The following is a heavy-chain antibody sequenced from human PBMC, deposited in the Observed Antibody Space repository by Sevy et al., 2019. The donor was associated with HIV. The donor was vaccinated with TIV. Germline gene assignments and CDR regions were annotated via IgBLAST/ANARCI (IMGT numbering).Heavy chain of an antibody. D-gene: IGHD3-22*01. Sequence: GGSLRLSCAASGFTFSDYYVSWIRQAPGKGLEWVSYISSSGSTIYYADSVKGRFTISRDNAKNSLYLQMNSLRAEDTAVYYCARRSYDSAHSHAFDIWGQGTMVTVSS. CDR3: ARRSYDSAHSHAFDI. CDR1: GFTFSDYY. J-gene: IGHJ3*02. CDR2: ISSSGSTI. V-gene: IGHV3-11*01.